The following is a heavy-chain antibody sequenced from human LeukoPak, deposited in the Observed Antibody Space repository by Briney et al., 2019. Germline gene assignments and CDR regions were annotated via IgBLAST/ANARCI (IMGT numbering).Heavy chain of an antibody. CDR1: GFSFSSSAVG. CDR3: AHKEPHYDILTGFPYYFDE. Sequence: SGPTLVHPTETLTLTCTFSGFSFSSSAVGVGWNRQPPGKALEWLGIIYWDDDKNYSPSLKTRLTITKDTSKNQVVLKMANMEPLDTATYYCAHKEPHYDILTGFPYYFDEWGQGTLVTVSS. V-gene: IGHV2-5*02. J-gene: IGHJ4*02. CDR2: IYWDDDK. D-gene: IGHD3-9*01.